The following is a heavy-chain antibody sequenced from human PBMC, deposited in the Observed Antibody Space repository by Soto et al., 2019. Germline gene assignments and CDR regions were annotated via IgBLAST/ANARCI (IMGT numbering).Heavy chain of an antibody. CDR3: ARRKLEMMYVGWFDP. CDR2: IHHSGRT. J-gene: IGHJ5*02. Sequence: QVQLQESGPGLVKPSETLSLTCAVSGDSISSRNWWSWVRQTPGKGLEYIGEIHHSGRTNYNPSPKSRVTMSVDKSTHQLSLNLNSVTAADTAIYYCARRKLEMMYVGWFDPWGQGTLVTVSS. CDR1: GDSISSRNW. V-gene: IGHV4-4*02. D-gene: IGHD2-8*01.